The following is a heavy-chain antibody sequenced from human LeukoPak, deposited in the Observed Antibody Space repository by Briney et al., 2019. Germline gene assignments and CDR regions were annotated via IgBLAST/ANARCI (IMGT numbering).Heavy chain of an antibody. CDR1: GFTFDDYA. CDR3: AKDLYGNPTNWFDP. CDR2: ISWNSGSI. V-gene: IGHV3-9*01. J-gene: IGHJ5*02. Sequence: GGSLRLSCAASGFTFDDYAMHWVRQAPGKGLEWVSSISWNSGSIGYADSVKGRFTISRDNAKNSLYLQMNSLRAEDTALCYCAKDLYGNPTNWFDPWGQGTLVTVSS. D-gene: IGHD4-11*01.